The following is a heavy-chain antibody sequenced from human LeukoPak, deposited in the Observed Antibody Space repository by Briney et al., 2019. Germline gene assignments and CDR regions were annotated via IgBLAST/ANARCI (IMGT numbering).Heavy chain of an antibody. J-gene: IGHJ4*02. CDR2: ISANDGKT. D-gene: IGHD4-17*01. V-gene: IGHV1-18*01. CDR3: ARDHTDYGDYGIFDY. Sequence: ASVKVSCKASGFVFTSYGFTWVRQAPGQGLEWMGWISANDGKTHYSERHQGRVTMTTDTVTSTAYMELRSLRSDDTAVYYCARDHTDYGDYGIFDYWGQGTLVTVSS. CDR1: GFVFTSYG.